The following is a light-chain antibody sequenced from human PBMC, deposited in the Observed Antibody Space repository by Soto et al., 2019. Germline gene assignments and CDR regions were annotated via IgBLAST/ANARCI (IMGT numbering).Light chain of an antibody. Sequence: IQMTQSPSSVSASLGDSVSINCRASLSVGGWLAWYRQKPGKAPEFLIFAASTLHSGVPSRFSGSGSGTDFTLTISSLQPEDVATYYCQQTNSPYIFCQGTKVEI. J-gene: IGKJ2*01. CDR2: AAS. V-gene: IGKV1-12*01. CDR1: LSVGGW. CDR3: QQTNSPYI.